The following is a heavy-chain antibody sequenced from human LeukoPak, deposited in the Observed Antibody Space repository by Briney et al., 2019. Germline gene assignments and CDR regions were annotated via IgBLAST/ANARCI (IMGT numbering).Heavy chain of an antibody. J-gene: IGHJ6*03. V-gene: IGHV3-74*01. Sequence: AGGSLRLSCAASGFIFSSYWMHWVRQAPGKGLVWVSRITSDGSSTTYGDSVKGRFTISRDNAKNTPYLQMNSLRAEDTAVYYCARVRGDYYMDVWGKGTTVTVSS. CDR3: ARVRGDYYMDV. D-gene: IGHD2-15*01. CDR2: ITSDGSST. CDR1: GFIFSSYW.